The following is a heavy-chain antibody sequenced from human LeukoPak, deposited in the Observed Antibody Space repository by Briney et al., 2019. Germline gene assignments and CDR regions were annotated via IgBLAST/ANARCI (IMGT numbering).Heavy chain of an antibody. CDR2: INPDGGST. V-gene: IGHV1-46*01. CDR3: ARAVGTNRYYFDY. D-gene: IGHD1-26*01. CDR1: GYSFTSYY. Sequence: ASVKVSCKASGYSFTSYYMHWVRQAPGQGLEWMGIINPDGGSTSYAQKFQGRVTVTRDTSTSTVYMELSSLRSEDTAVYYCARAVGTNRYYFDYWGQGTLVSVSA. J-gene: IGHJ4*02.